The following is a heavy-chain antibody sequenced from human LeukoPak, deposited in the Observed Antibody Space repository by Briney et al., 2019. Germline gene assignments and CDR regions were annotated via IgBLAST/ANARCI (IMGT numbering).Heavy chain of an antibody. V-gene: IGHV3-30*02. CDR2: IWYDGGKK. CDR3: AKDFAYDILTGFDY. D-gene: IGHD3-9*01. CDR1: GFMFSSYG. Sequence: PGGSLRLSCAASGFMFSSYGMHWVRQAPGNGLEWVAVIWYDGGKKYYADSVQGRFTVSRDNSKNTMFLQMNSLRAEDTAVYYCAKDFAYDILTGFDYWGQGTLVTVSS. J-gene: IGHJ4*02.